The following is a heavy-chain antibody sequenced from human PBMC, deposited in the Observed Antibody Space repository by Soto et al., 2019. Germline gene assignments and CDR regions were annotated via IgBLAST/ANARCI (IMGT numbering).Heavy chain of an antibody. J-gene: IGHJ4*02. CDR1: GFTFSSYA. CDR2: ISSNGGST. CDR3: ARGPGYYIDY. Sequence: EVQLVESGGGLVQPGGSLRLSCAASGFTFSSYAMHWVRQAPGKGLEYVSAISSNGGSTYYANSVKGRFTISRDNSKNTLYLQMRSLRAEDMAVYYCARGPGYYIDYWGQGTLVTVSS. V-gene: IGHV3-64*01.